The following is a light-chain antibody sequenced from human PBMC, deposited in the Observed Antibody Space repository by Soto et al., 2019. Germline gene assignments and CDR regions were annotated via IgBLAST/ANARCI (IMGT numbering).Light chain of an antibody. CDR2: GNS. J-gene: IGLJ2*01. CDR3: QSYDSSLSAV. V-gene: IGLV1-40*01. Sequence: QPVLTQPPSVSGAPGQRVTISCTGSSSNIGAGYDVHWYQQLPGTVPKLLIYGNSNRPSGVPDRFSGSKSGTSASLAITGLQAEDEADYYCQSYDSSLSAVFGGGTKLTVL. CDR1: SSNIGAGYD.